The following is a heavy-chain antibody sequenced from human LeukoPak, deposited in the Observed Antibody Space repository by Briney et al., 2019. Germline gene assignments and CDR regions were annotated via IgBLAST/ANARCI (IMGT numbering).Heavy chain of an antibody. CDR3: TRDPLRDYGAPY. D-gene: IGHD4-17*01. CDR2: IRSRAYGETT. V-gene: IGHV3-49*03. J-gene: IGHJ4*02. Sequence: GGSLRLSCTASGFTFGDYGVSWFRQAPGKGLEWVSFIRSRAYGETTAYAASVKGRFTISRDDSKSIAYLQMNSLKTEDTAVYYCTRDPLRDYGAPYWGQGTLVTVSS. CDR1: GFTFGDYG.